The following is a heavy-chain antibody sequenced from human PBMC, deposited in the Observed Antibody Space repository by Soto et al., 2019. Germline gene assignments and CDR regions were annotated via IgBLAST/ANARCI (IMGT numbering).Heavy chain of an antibody. Sequence: ASVKVSCKXSGYTFTGYYMHWVRQAPGQGLEWMGWINPNSGGTNYAQKFQGRVTMTRDTSISTAYMELSRLRSDDTAVYYCASRSGDWGYSYGLWYYYGMDVWGQGTTVTVSS. CDR1: GYTFTGYY. V-gene: IGHV1-2*02. D-gene: IGHD5-18*01. CDR2: INPNSGGT. J-gene: IGHJ6*02. CDR3: ASRSGDWGYSYGLWYYYGMDV.